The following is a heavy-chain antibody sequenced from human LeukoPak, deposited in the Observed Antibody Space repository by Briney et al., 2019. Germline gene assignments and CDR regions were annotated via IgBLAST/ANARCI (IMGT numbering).Heavy chain of an antibody. J-gene: IGHJ4*02. CDR3: ARGSYYYDSSGYYYPNYYFDY. CDR1: GGSISSYY. D-gene: IGHD3-22*01. CDR2: IYYSGST. Sequence: PSETLSLTCTVSGGSISSYYWSWIRQPPGKGLEWIGYIYYSGSTNYNPSLKSRVTISVDTSKNQFSLKLSSVTAADTAVYYCARGSYYYDSSGYYYPNYYFDYWGQGTLVTVSS. V-gene: IGHV4-59*01.